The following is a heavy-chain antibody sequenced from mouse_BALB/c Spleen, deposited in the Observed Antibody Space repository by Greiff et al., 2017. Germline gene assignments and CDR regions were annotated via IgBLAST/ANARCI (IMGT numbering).Heavy chain of an antibody. CDR2: ISSGSSTI. V-gene: IGHV5-17*02. CDR1: GFTFSSFG. Sequence: EVKLVESGGGLVQPGGSRKLSCAASGFTFSSFGMHWVRQAPEKGLEWVAYISSGSSTIYYADTVKGRFTISRDNPKNTLFLQMTSLRSEDTAMYYCATYYGSSYPFDYWGQGTTLTVSS. D-gene: IGHD1-1*01. J-gene: IGHJ2*01. CDR3: ATYYGSSYPFDY.